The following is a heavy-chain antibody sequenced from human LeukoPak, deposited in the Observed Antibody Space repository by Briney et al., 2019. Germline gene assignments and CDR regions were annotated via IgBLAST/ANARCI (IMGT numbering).Heavy chain of an antibody. CDR2: ISYDGSNK. D-gene: IGHD2-2*01. CDR1: GFTFSSYA. V-gene: IGHV3-30-3*01. CDR3: ASIYPANWFDP. Sequence: PGGSLRLSCAASGFTFSSYAMHRVRQAPGKGLEWVAVISYDGSNKYYADSVKGRFTISRDNSKNTLYLQMNSLRAEDTAVYYCASIYPANWFDPWGQGTLVTVSS. J-gene: IGHJ5*02.